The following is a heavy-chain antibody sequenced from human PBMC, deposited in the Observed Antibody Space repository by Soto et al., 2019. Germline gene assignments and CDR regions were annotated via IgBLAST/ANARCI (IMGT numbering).Heavy chain of an antibody. CDR2: TYYRSKWYN. D-gene: IGHD1-26*01. V-gene: IGHV6-1*01. CDR3: AGMQDGALAY. CDR1: ADGVSRNSSA. Sequence: SKTLSRTCAIAADGVSRNSSAWKSIRQSPSRGLEWLGRTYYRSKWYNEYAVSVKSRITIKPDTSKNQFSLQLNSVIPEDTAVYYCAGMQDGALAYWRQGTLVIVSS. J-gene: IGHJ1*01.